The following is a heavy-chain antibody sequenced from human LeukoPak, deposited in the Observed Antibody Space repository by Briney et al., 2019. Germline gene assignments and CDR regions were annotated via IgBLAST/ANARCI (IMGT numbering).Heavy chain of an antibody. J-gene: IGHJ4*02. CDR3: ARQGYSGHSQGAADY. Sequence: GASVKVSCKASGYTFSIYGFSWVRQAPGQGLEWMGWISAYNVNTNYAQKFQGRVTMTTDTSTSTANMELRSLRSDDTAVYYCARQGYSGHSQGAADYWGQGTLVTVSS. CDR2: ISAYNVNT. V-gene: IGHV1-18*01. CDR1: GYTFSIYG. D-gene: IGHD4-23*01.